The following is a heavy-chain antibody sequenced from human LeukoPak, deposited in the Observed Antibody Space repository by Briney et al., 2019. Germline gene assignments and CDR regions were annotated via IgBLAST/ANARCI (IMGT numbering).Heavy chain of an antibody. Sequence: SETLSLTCAVSGYSISSGYYWGWIRQPPGKGLEWIGSIYTSGTTNYNPSLKSRVTMSVDTSKNQFSLKMRSVTAADTAVYYRARANYDGSDYWGQGTLVTVSS. CDR1: GYSISSGYY. D-gene: IGHD3-22*01. J-gene: IGHJ4*02. CDR2: IYTSGTT. V-gene: IGHV4-38-2*01. CDR3: ARANYDGSDY.